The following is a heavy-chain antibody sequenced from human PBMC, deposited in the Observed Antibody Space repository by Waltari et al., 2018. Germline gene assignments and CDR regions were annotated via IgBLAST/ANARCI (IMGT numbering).Heavy chain of an antibody. CDR2: IRGSCSSK. CDR1: GFTFGDYY. Sequence: QVQLVESGGGLVKPGGSLGLSCVASGFTFGDYYMSWIRQAPGKGLEWVSHIRGSCSSKYYADSVKGRFTISRDNAKNSLYLQMNSLRAEDMGVYYCARGNNWNYGPKYYFDYWGQGSLVTVSS. CDR3: ARGNNWNYGPKYYFDY. D-gene: IGHD1-7*01. V-gene: IGHV3-11*04. J-gene: IGHJ4*02.